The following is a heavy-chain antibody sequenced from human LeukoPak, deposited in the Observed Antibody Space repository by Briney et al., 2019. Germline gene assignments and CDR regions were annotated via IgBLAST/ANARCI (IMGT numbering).Heavy chain of an antibody. CDR1: GFTFSDYY. CDR3: ARDLLLWFGEWRYYYYGMDV. V-gene: IGHV3-11*04. CDR2: ISSSGSTI. Sequence: GGSLRLSCAASGFTFSDYYMSWIRQAPGKGLEWVSYISSSGSTIYYADSVKGRFTISRDNAKNSLYLQMNSLRAEDTAVYYCARDLLLWFGEWRYYYYGMDVWGKGTTVTVSS. J-gene: IGHJ6*04. D-gene: IGHD3-10*01.